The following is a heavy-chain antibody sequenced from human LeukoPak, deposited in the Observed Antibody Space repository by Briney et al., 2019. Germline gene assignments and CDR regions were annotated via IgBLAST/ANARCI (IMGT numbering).Heavy chain of an antibody. CDR1: GFTFSSYS. CDR2: ISSSSSYI. J-gene: IGHJ4*02. Sequence: GGSLRLSCAASGFTFSSYSMNWVRQAPGEGLEWVSSISSSSSYIYYADSVKGRFTISRDNAKNSLYLQMNSLRAEDTAVYYCARVPLAAGTFDYWGQGTLVTVSS. D-gene: IGHD6-13*01. CDR3: ARVPLAAGTFDY. V-gene: IGHV3-21*01.